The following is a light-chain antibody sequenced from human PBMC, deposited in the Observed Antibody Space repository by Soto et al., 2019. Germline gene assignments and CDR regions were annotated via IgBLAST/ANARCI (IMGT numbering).Light chain of an antibody. Sequence: DLQMTQSPSTLSASVGDRVTITCRTSQSVGYWLAWYQQKPGKAPTFLVYDASILHSGVPARFSGSGSGSEFTLTISSLQPDDFGTYYCQQYYSSWTFGQGTKVEIK. CDR3: QQYYSSWT. CDR2: DAS. J-gene: IGKJ1*01. V-gene: IGKV1-5*01. CDR1: QSVGYW.